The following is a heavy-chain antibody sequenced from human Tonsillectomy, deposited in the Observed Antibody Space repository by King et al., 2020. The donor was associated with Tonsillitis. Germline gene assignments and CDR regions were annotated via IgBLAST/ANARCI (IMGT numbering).Heavy chain of an antibody. J-gene: IGHJ3*02. Sequence: VQLVESGGGLVQPGGSLRLSCAAYGFTFSSYWMHWVRQAPGKGLVWVSRINNDGSSIRYADSVKGRFTISRDNAKNTLYLQMNSLRAEDTAVYYCATLTTTRHDVFDIWGQGTMVTVSS. CDR2: INNDGSSI. V-gene: IGHV3-74*01. CDR1: GFTFSSYW. CDR3: ATLTTTRHDVFDI. D-gene: IGHD4-17*01.